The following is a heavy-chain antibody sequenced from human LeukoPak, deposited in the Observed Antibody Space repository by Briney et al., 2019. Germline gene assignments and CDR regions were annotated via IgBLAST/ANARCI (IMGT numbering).Heavy chain of an antibody. CDR3: AKSRTVWSGYYCDY. V-gene: IGHV3-30*02. CDR1: GFTFSSYG. D-gene: IGHD3-3*01. CDR2: IRYDGSNK. J-gene: IGHJ4*02. Sequence: GGSLRLSCAASGFTFSSYGMHWVRQAPGKGLEWVAFIRYDGSNKYYADAVKGRFTISRDNSKSTLYLQMNSLRAEDTAVYYCAKSRTVWSGYYCDYWGQGTLVTVSS.